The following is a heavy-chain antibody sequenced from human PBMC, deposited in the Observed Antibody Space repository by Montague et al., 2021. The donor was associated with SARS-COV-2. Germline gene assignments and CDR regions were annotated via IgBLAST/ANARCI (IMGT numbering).Heavy chain of an antibody. CDR2: INYSGRT. Sequence: SETLSLTCHVSGDSISSYYYNWIRQSPGKGLEWIGFINYSGRTNYNPSLKSRTTLSLDTSKTQISLKVNSVTAADTAIYYCATTLTMLGGDTPHWFDPWGQGTLVTVSS. CDR1: GDSISSYY. J-gene: IGHJ5*02. V-gene: IGHV4-59*01. CDR3: ATTLTMLGGDTPHWFDP. D-gene: IGHD3-16*01.